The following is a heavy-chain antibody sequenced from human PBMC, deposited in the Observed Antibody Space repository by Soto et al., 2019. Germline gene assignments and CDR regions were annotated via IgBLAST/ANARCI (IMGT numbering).Heavy chain of an antibody. CDR2: IYDTGST. CDR3: ARLKQITGTLDYFDY. Sequence: QVQLQESGPGLVKPSETLSLTRSVSGGSISSYYWRWIRQAPGKGLEWIGYIYDTGSTYYNPSLKSRITISEDTSKNQYCLKMNSVTAADTAVYYCARLKQITGTLDYFDYWGQGTLVTVS. D-gene: IGHD1-7*01. V-gene: IGHV4-59*01. J-gene: IGHJ4*02. CDR1: GGSISSYY.